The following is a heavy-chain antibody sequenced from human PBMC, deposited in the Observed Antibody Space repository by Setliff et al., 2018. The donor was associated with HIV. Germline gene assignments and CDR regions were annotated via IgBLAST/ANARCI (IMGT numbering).Heavy chain of an antibody. CDR2: IYFSGHT. Sequence: PSETLSLTCAVSGGSISSSNWWSWVRQPPGKGLEWIGEIYFSGHTNYNPSLKSRVTMSIDTSKNQFSLKLSSVTAADTAVYYCARDNSYYYGSGSHYWYGMDVWGQGTTVTVSS. CDR3: ARDNSYYYGSGSHYWYGMDV. V-gene: IGHV4-4*02. D-gene: IGHD3-10*01. CDR1: GGSISSSNW. J-gene: IGHJ6*01.